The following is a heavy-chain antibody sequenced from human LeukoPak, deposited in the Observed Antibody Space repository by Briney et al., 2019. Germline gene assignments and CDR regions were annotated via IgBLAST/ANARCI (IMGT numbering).Heavy chain of an antibody. CDR1: GGSFSGCY. D-gene: IGHD3-22*01. Sequence: PSEALSLTCAVYGGSFSGCYWSWIRQPPGKGLEWIGEINHSGSTNYNPSLKSRVTISVDTSKNQFSLKLSSVTAADTAVYYCARGVITTFWFDPWGQGTLVTVSS. V-gene: IGHV4-34*01. CDR3: ARGVITTFWFDP. J-gene: IGHJ5*02. CDR2: INHSGST.